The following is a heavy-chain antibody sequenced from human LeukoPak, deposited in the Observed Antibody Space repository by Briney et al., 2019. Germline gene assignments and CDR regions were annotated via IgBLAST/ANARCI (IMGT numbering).Heavy chain of an antibody. CDR1: GGTFGTYT. J-gene: IGHJ4*02. CDR2: ILPIIHIP. Sequence: ASVKVSCKASGGTFGTYTISWVRQAPGQGLEWMGRILPIIHIPDYAQKFQDRVTITADKSTNTAYMELGSLRSEDTAVYYCARETQDDSIFGVVFGPLDYWGQGTLVTVSS. V-gene: IGHV1-69*04. D-gene: IGHD3-3*01. CDR3: ARETQDDSIFGVVFGPLDY.